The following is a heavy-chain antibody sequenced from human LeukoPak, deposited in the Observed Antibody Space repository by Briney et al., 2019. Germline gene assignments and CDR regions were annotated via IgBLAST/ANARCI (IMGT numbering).Heavy chain of an antibody. D-gene: IGHD6-25*01. CDR3: ARYSSGWPGYFDY. CDR1: GFTFSSYG. Sequence: PGRSLRLSCAASGFTFSSYGLHWVRQAPDKGLEWVAFISYDGSNKFYGDSVKGRFTISRDNSKNTLYLQMNSLRAEDTAVYYCARYSSGWPGYFDYWGQGTLVTVSS. CDR2: ISYDGSNK. V-gene: IGHV3-30*03. J-gene: IGHJ4*02.